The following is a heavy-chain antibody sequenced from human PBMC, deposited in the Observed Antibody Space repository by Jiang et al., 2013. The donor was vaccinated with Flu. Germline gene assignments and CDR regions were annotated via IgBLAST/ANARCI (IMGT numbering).Heavy chain of an antibody. Sequence: VQLVESGGGLVQPGGSLRLSCAASGFTFSSYEMNWVRQAPGKGLEWISYISTSGSTIYYADSVKGRFTISRDNAKNSLFLQMHSLRAEDTSVYYCARDESGGYAYDIWGQGTMVTVSS. V-gene: IGHV3-48*03. CDR2: ISTSGSTI. CDR1: GFTFSSYE. CDR3: ARDESGGYAYDI. J-gene: IGHJ3*02. D-gene: IGHD3-10*01.